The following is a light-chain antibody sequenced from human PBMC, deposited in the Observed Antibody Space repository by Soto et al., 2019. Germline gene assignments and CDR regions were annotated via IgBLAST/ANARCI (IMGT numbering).Light chain of an antibody. J-gene: IGLJ3*02. V-gene: IGLV2-23*02. CDR2: EVN. CDR1: SSDVGRYNL. Sequence: QSVLTQPASVSGSPGQSITISCTGTSSDVGRYNLVSWYQQLPGKAPKLIIYEVNERPSGISDRFSGSKSGNTASLTISGLQDEAEADYFCCSYVGSSILMFGGGTKVTVL. CDR3: CSYVGSSILM.